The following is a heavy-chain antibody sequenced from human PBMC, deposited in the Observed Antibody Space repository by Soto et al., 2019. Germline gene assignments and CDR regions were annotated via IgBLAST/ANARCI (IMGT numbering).Heavy chain of an antibody. CDR2: INPKTGGT. CDR3: ATPPQSRIGLGAFDI. J-gene: IGHJ3*02. CDR1: GYTFTGYY. D-gene: IGHD7-27*01. Sequence: GASVKVSCKASGYTFTGYYMHWVRQAPGHGIEWVGWINPKTGGTNSGQRFKGRVTMTRDTSISTAYMELSSLTSDDTAIYYCATPPQSRIGLGAFDIWGQGTMVTVSS. V-gene: IGHV1-2*02.